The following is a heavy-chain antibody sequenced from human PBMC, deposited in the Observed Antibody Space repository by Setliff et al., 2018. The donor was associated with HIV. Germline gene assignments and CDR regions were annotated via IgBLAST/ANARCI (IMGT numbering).Heavy chain of an antibody. CDR2: INAGNGDT. CDR1: GYTFTNYA. D-gene: IGHD4-4*01. Sequence: ASVKVSCKASGYTFTNYAMHWVRQAPGQRLEWMGWINAGNGDTKYSQKFQGRVTFTWDTSASTAYMELSSLRSEDTAPYYCARDSGDDYSDYYYYGMDVWGQGTTVTVSS. CDR3: ARDSGDDYSDYYYYGMDV. J-gene: IGHJ6*02. V-gene: IGHV1-3*01.